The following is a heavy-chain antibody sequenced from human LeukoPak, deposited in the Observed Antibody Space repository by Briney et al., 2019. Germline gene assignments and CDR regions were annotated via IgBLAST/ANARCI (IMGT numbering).Heavy chain of an antibody. J-gene: IGHJ4*02. Sequence: GGSLRLSCAASGFTFEDHVMHWVRQAPGKGLEWVSSISWSGDRMGYADTVKGRFTISRDNAKNSLFLQMNSLRVEDTALYYCAKDLGGSATTVWGQGTLVTVSS. CDR3: AKDLGGSATTV. D-gene: IGHD2-2*01. CDR1: GFTFEDHV. CDR2: ISWSGDRM. V-gene: IGHV3-9*01.